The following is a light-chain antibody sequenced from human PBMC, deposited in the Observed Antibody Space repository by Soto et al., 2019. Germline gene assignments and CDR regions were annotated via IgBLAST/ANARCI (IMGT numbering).Light chain of an antibody. Sequence: LTQPPSASGSPGQSVTISCTGTSSDIGGYDYVSWYQQHPGKAPKLIIYEVSKRPSGVPDRFSGSKSGNTASLTVSGLQAEDEADYYCSSYAGSNNLVFAGGTKVTV. CDR2: EVS. J-gene: IGLJ3*02. V-gene: IGLV2-8*01. CDR3: SSYAGSNNLV. CDR1: SSDIGGYDY.